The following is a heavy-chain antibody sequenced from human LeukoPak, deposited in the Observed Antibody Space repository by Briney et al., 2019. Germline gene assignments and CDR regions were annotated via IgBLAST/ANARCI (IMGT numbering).Heavy chain of an antibody. V-gene: IGHV1-18*01. Sequence: ASVKVSCKASGYTFTSYGISWVRQAPGQGLEWMGWISAYNGNTNYAQKLQGRVTMTTDTSTSTAYMELRSLRSDDTAVYYCAREMGAQQWLTHYYGMDVWGQGTTVTVSS. CDR3: AREMGAQQWLTHYYGMDV. J-gene: IGHJ6*02. CDR1: GYTFTSYG. D-gene: IGHD6-19*01. CDR2: ISAYNGNT.